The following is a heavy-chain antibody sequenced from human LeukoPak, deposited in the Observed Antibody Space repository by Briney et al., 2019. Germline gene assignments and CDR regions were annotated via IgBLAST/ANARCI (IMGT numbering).Heavy chain of an antibody. CDR3: TRDIGDFVSDF. D-gene: IGHD2-21*02. Sequence: SETLSLTCTVSGGSIGSGYYWAWIRQPPGKGLEWIGSIHYGGTTHYNPSLQSRVTISADTSKNQFALGLRSVTAADTAVYYCTRDIGDFVSDFWGQGTLVTVSS. V-gene: IGHV4-39*02. CDR1: GGSIGSGYY. CDR2: IHYGGTT. J-gene: IGHJ4*02.